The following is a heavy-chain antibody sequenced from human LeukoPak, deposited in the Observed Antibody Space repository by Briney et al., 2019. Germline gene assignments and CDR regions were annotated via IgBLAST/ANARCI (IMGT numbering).Heavy chain of an antibody. CDR3: AKDSSGCLNPEYFQH. CDR1: GFTFSSYA. V-gene: IGHV3-23*01. CDR2: ISGSGGST. D-gene: IGHD6-19*01. J-gene: IGHJ1*01. Sequence: GGSLRLSCAASGFTFSSYAMSWVRQAPGKGLEWVSAISGSGGSTYYADSVKGRFTISRDNSKNTLYLQMNSLRAEDTAVYYCAKDSSGCLNPEYFQHGGQGPRVTAPS.